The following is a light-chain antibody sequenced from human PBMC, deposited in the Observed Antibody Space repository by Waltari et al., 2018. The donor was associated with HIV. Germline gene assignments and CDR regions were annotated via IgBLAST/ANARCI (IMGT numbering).Light chain of an antibody. Sequence: QSALTQPRSVSGSPGQSVSISCSGSSSDVGGYNYVSWYQQHPNKAPKLIIYDVHGRPSGVPHRCSGAKSGNTATLTISGRQADDEADYFCSSFAGAYTFVIFGGGTKLAVV. CDR2: DVH. V-gene: IGLV2-11*01. J-gene: IGLJ2*01. CDR3: SSFAGAYTFVI. CDR1: SSDVGGYNY.